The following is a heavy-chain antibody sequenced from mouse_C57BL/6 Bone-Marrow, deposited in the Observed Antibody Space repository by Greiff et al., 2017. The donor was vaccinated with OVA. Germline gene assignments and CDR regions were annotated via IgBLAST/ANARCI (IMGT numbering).Heavy chain of an antibody. CDR2: INPYNGGT. CDR1: GYTFTDYY. D-gene: IGHD1-1*01. J-gene: IGHJ2*01. V-gene: IGHV1-19*01. Sequence: EVKLQQSGPVLVKPGASVKMSCKASGYTFTDYYMNWVKQSHGKSLEWIGVINPYNGGTSYNQKFKGKATLTVDKSSSTAYMELNSLTSEDSAVYYYARTPYYGSSYFDYWGQGTTLTVSS. CDR3: ARTPYYGSSYFDY.